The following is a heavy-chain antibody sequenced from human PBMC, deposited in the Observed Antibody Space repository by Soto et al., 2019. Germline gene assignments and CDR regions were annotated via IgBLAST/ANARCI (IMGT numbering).Heavy chain of an antibody. CDR1: GGSISSYY. V-gene: IGHV4-59*01. Sequence: SETLSLTCTFSGGSISSYYWSWIRQPPGKGLEWIGYIYYSGSTNYNPSLKSRVTISVDTSKNQFSLKLSSVTAADTAVYYCARLPSTIFGVVIGAGDYYYYMDVWGKGTTVTVSS. CDR3: ARLPSTIFGVVIGAGDYYYYMDV. D-gene: IGHD3-3*01. J-gene: IGHJ6*03. CDR2: IYYSGST.